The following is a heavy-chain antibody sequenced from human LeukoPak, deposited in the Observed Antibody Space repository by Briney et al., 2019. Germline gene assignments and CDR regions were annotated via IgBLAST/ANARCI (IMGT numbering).Heavy chain of an antibody. CDR2: MSDDGSNK. CDR1: GFTFSSYG. CDR3: AKDLGGGTGVDY. D-gene: IGHD3-16*01. Sequence: GGSLRLSCAASGFTFSSYGMRWVRQAPGKGLEWLAVMSDDGSNKYYADCVKGRFTTSRDNSTSTLYLQTNRLRAEDTDVYYCAKDLGGGTGVDYWGQGNLVTVSS. J-gene: IGHJ4*02. V-gene: IGHV3-30*18.